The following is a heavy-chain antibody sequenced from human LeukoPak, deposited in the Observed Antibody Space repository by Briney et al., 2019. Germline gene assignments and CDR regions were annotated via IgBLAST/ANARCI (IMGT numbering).Heavy chain of an antibody. Sequence: PSETLSLTCTVSGGSISSGSYYWSWIRQPAGKGLEWIGRIYTSGSTNYNPSLKSRVTMSVDTSKNQFSLKLSSVTAADTAVYYCAREGLYDSSGYIDYWGQGTLVTVSS. CDR3: AREGLYDSSGYIDY. D-gene: IGHD3-22*01. V-gene: IGHV4-61*02. J-gene: IGHJ4*02. CDR2: IYTSGST. CDR1: GGSISSGSYY.